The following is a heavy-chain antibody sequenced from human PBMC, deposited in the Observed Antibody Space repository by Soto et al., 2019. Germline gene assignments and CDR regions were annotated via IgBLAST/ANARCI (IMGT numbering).Heavy chain of an antibody. D-gene: IGHD5-12*01. V-gene: IGHV4-31*03. Sequence: QVQLQESGPGLVKPSQTLSLTCTVSGGSISSGGYYWSWIRQHPGKGLEWIGYIYYSGSTYHNPSLKSRVTISVDTSKNQFSLKLSSVTAADTAVYYCARAHVEMATISGVFDYWGQGTLVTVSS. CDR3: ARAHVEMATISGVFDY. CDR2: IYYSGST. CDR1: GGSISSGGYY. J-gene: IGHJ4*02.